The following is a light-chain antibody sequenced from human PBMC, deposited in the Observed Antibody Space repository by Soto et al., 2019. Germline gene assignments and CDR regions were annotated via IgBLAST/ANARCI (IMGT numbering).Light chain of an antibody. J-gene: IGKJ3*01. CDR2: AAS. CDR3: QQSYSTPFT. Sequence: DIQMTQSPSSLSASVGDTVTITCRASQSVRTYLNWYQQKPGKAPELLIYAASSLQSGVPSRSSGSGSGTDFTLTVRGLQPEDYATYYCQQSYSTPFTFGPGTKVDLK. CDR1: QSVRTY. V-gene: IGKV1-39*01.